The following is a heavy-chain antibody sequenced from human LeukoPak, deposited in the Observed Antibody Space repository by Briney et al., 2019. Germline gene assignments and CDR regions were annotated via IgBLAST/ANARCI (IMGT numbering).Heavy chain of an antibody. J-gene: IGHJ5*02. CDR3: AKWGDYDVLTGYYVSDH. D-gene: IGHD3-9*01. CDR2: ITGSGGNT. V-gene: IGHV3-23*01. CDR1: GLTFSNYA. Sequence: GGSLRLSCAASGLTFSNYAMSRVRQAPGEGLEWVSAITGSGGNTYYADSVKGRFTISRDNSKNTVFLQMNSLRAEDTAVYYCAKWGDYDVLTGYYVSDHWGQGTLVTVSS.